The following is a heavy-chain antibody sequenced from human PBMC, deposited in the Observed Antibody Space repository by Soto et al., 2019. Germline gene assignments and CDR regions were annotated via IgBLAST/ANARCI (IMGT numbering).Heavy chain of an antibody. Sequence: VGSLRLSCAASGFTFSSYGMHWVRQAPGKGLEWVAVISYDGSNKYYADSVKGRFTISRDNSKNTLYLQMNSLRADDTAVYYCAKMVHGGYVSYFNFWGQGTLVTVSS. D-gene: IGHD5-12*01. J-gene: IGHJ4*02. CDR2: ISYDGSNK. V-gene: IGHV3-30*18. CDR3: AKMVHGGYVSYFNF. CDR1: GFTFSSYG.